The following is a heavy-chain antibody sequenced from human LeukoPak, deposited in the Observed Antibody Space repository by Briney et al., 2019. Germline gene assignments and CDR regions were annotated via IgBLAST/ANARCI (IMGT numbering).Heavy chain of an antibody. J-gene: IGHJ4*02. CDR1: GGSFSGYY. Sequence: SETLSLTCAVYGGSFSGYYWSWIRQPPGKGLEWIGEINHSGSTNYNPSLKSRVNISVDTSKNQFSLKLSSVTAADTAVYYCARHNLLSGNDYWGQGTLVTVSS. D-gene: IGHD1-1*01. CDR2: INHSGST. CDR3: ARHNLLSGNDY. V-gene: IGHV4-34*01.